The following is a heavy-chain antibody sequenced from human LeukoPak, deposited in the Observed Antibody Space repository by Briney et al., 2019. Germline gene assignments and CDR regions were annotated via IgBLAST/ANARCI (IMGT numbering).Heavy chain of an antibody. V-gene: IGHV1-24*01. D-gene: IGHD3-10*01. CDR2: FDPEDGET. CDR3: ATEGKMVRGVYTDY. J-gene: IGHJ4*02. Sequence: ASVKVSCKVSGYTLTELSMHWVRRAPGQGLEWMGRFDPEDGETIYAQKFQGRVTMTADTSTDTVYMELSSLRSEDTAVYYCATEGKMVRGVYTDYWGQGTLVTVSS. CDR1: GYTLTELS.